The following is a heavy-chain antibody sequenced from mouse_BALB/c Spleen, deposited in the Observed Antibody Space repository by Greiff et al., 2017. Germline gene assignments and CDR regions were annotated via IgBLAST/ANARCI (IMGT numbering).Heavy chain of an antibody. CDR3: TRGGYGARIAMDY. Sequence: VQLQQPGAELVRPGASVKLSCKASGYTFTSYWINWVKQRPGQGLEWIGNIYPSDSYTNYNQKFKDKATLTVDKSSSTAYMQLSSPTSEDSAVYYCTRGGYGARIAMDYWGQGTSVTVSS. J-gene: IGHJ4*01. CDR1: GYTFTSYW. CDR2: IYPSDSYT. V-gene: IGHV1-69*02. D-gene: IGHD2-14*01.